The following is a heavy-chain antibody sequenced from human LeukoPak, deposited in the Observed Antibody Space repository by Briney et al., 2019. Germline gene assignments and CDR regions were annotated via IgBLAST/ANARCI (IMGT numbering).Heavy chain of an antibody. D-gene: IGHD6-19*01. J-gene: IGHJ4*02. Sequence: ASVKVSCKVSGYTLTELSMHWVRQAPGKGLEWMGGFDPEDGETIYAQKFQGRVTMTEDTSTDTAYMELSSLRSEDTAVYYCATSRLGYSGWYEPGYYFDYWGQGTLVTVSS. V-gene: IGHV1-24*01. CDR3: ATSRLGYSGWYEPGYYFDY. CDR1: GYTLTELS. CDR2: FDPEDGET.